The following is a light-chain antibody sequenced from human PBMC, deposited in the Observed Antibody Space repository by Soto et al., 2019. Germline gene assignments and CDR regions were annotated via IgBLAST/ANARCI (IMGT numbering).Light chain of an antibody. CDR2: WAS. CDR3: QQYYVITVT. Sequence: DIVMTQSPDSLAVSLGERATINCKSSQSVLYNSNNKNYLAWYQQKPGQPPKLLFYWASARESGVPDRFSGSGSGTDFTLTISSLQAEDVAMYHCQQYYVITVTFGGGTKVEIK. J-gene: IGKJ4*01. V-gene: IGKV4-1*01. CDR1: QSVLYNSNNKNY.